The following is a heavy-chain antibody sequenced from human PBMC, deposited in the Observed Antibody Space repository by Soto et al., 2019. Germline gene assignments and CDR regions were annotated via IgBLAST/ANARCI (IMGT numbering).Heavy chain of an antibody. V-gene: IGHV5-10-1*01. Sequence: GESLTISCKGSGYSFSSYWISWVRQVPGKGLEWMGRIDPSDSYPNYSPSFQGHITISADKSISTAFLQWSSLKASDTAMYYCARLGYCDSTTCGEKAYYGMDVWGQGTTVTVSS. CDR1: GYSFSSYW. CDR3: ARLGYCDSTTCGEKAYYGMDV. D-gene: IGHD2-2*01. J-gene: IGHJ6*02. CDR2: IDPSDSYP.